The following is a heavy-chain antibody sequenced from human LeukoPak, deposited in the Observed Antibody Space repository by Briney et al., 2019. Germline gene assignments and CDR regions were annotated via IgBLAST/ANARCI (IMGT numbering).Heavy chain of an antibody. J-gene: IGHJ4*02. V-gene: IGHV4-31*03. CDR1: GGSISSGGYY. CDR3: ARAQGTPPPYYFDY. Sequence: SETLSLTCTVSGGSISSGGYYWSWIRQHPGKGLEWIGYIYYSGSTYYNPSLKSRVTISVDTSKNQFSLKLSSVTAADTAVYYCARAQGTPPPYYFDYWGQGTLVTVSS. CDR2: IYYSGST.